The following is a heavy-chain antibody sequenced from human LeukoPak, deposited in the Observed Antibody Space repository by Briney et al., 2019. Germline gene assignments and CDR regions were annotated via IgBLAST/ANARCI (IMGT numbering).Heavy chain of an antibody. J-gene: IGHJ4*02. Sequence: GRSLTLSCAASGFAFNDFAMYWVRQAPGKGLDWVVVIWRDGSHKYYAHSIKGRFTISRDNSKNTLYLQMSSLRAEDTAVYYCAKSSIMFAAGRLGSIDFWGQGTLVTVSS. D-gene: IGHD1-26*01. CDR1: GFAFNDFA. CDR3: AKSSIMFAAGRLGSIDF. V-gene: IGHV3-33*06. CDR2: IWRDGSHK.